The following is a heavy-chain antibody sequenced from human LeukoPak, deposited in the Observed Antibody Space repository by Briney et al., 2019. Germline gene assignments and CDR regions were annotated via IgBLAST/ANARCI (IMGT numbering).Heavy chain of an antibody. V-gene: IGHV4-39*01. CDR2: IYYSGGT. CDR1: GGSISSSSYY. J-gene: IGHJ4*02. CDR3: ARHSIAVADRYFDY. D-gene: IGHD6-19*01. Sequence: PSETLSPTCTVSGGSISSSSYYWGWIRQPPGKGLEWIGSIYYSGGTYDNPSLKSRVTISVDTSKNQFSLKVSSVTAADTAVYYCARHSIAVADRYFDYWGQGTLVTVSS.